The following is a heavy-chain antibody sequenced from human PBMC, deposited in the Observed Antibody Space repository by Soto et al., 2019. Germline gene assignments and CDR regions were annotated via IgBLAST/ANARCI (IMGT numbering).Heavy chain of an antibody. CDR1: GYTFISYY. V-gene: IGHV1-46*01. Sequence: QVQLVQSGAEVKKPGASVKVSCKASGYTFISYYMHWVRQAPGQGLEWMAIINPSGGSTSYAQKFQGRVTMTRDTSKSTVYMELSSLRSEDTAVYYCARGEYCSGGSCYPGGVFDYWGQGTLVTVSS. CDR3: ARGEYCSGGSCYPGGVFDY. CDR2: INPSGGST. J-gene: IGHJ4*02. D-gene: IGHD2-15*01.